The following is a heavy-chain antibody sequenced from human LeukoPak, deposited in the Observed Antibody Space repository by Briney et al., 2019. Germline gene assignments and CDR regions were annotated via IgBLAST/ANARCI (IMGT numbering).Heavy chain of an antibody. V-gene: IGHV3-21*01. J-gene: IGHJ4*02. Sequence: GGSLRLSCAASGFTFSTYSMNWVRQAPGKGLEWVSSISSSSSYIYYADSVKGRFTISRDNAKNSLYLQVNSLRAEDTAVYYCARGVGSSGWYLGFDYWGQGTLVTVSS. D-gene: IGHD6-19*01. CDR3: ARGVGSSGWYLGFDY. CDR1: GFTFSTYS. CDR2: ISSSSSYI.